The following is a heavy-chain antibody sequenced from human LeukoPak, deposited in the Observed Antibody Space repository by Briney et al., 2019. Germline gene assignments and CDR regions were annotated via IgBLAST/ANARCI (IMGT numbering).Heavy chain of an antibody. CDR2: INNSGST. CDR1: GFTVSSNY. Sequence: PGGSLRLSCAASGFTVSSNYMSWVRQAPGKGLEWVSVINNSGSTYYADSVKGRFTISIDNSKNTLYLQMNSLRVEDTAVYYCARLLALRYFDWLSPLQYYYYYMDVWGKGTTVTISS. V-gene: IGHV3-66*01. D-gene: IGHD3-9*01. CDR3: ARLLALRYFDWLSPLQYYYYYMDV. J-gene: IGHJ6*03.